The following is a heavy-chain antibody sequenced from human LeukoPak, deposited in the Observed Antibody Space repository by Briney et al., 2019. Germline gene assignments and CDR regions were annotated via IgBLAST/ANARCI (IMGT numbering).Heavy chain of an antibody. CDR1: GFTFSSTA. D-gene: IGHD3-10*01. CDR2: ISYDGGNT. J-gene: IGHJ4*02. Sequence: GGALRLSCAASGFTFSSTAMHWVRQAPGKGLEWVAVISYDGGNTHYADSVRGRFTISRDNSKNTLYLQLNSLRAEDTALYYCATDSTYYYASGSSGPHYFDYWGQGTLVTVSS. CDR3: ATDSTYYYASGSSGPHYFDY. V-gene: IGHV3-30*11.